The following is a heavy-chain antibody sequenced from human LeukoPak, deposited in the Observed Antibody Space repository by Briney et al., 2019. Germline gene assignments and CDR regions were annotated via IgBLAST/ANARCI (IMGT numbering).Heavy chain of an antibody. V-gene: IGHV4-61*02. Sequence: SETLSLTCTVSGGSISSGSYYWSWIRQPAGKGLEWIGRIYTSGSTNYNPSLKSRVTISVDTSKNQFSLKLSSVTAADTAVYYCARGLGRITIFGVVTYFDYWGQGTLVTVSS. CDR3: ARGLGRITIFGVVTYFDY. J-gene: IGHJ4*02. CDR2: IYTSGST. D-gene: IGHD3-3*01. CDR1: GGSISSGSYY.